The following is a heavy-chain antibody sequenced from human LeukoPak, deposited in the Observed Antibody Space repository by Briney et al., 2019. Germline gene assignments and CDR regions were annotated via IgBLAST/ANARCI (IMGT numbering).Heavy chain of an antibody. CDR2: INGDGGSR. Sequence: PGGSLRLSCAASGFTFSTYWMHWVRQAPGKGLVWVSRINGDGGSRNYADSVKGRFTISRDNAKNTLYLQMSRLRVEDTAVYYCASASSHRTAAGGDYWGQGTLVTVST. CDR1: GFTFSTYW. V-gene: IGHV3-74*01. CDR3: ASASSHRTAAGGDY. D-gene: IGHD6-13*01. J-gene: IGHJ4*02.